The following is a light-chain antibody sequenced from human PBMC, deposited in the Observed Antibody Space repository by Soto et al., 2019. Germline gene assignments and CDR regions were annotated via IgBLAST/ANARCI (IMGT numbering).Light chain of an antibody. CDR1: QSISSY. V-gene: IGKV1-39*01. CDR2: AAS. Sequence: DIPMTQSPSSLSASVGDRVTITCRASQSISSYLNWYQQKPGKAPKLLIYAASSLQSGVPSRFSGSGSGTDFPLPISRLQPEDFATYYCQHSYSTPPVTFGQGTRLEI. CDR3: QHSYSTPPVT. J-gene: IGKJ5*01.